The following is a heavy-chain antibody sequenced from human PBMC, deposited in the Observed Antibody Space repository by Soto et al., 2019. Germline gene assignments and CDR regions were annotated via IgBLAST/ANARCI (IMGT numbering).Heavy chain of an antibody. Sequence: EVQLLESGGGLVQPGGSLRLSCAASGFIFSNYALSWVRQAPGMRLEWVSSIKNTGGSTYYADSVKGRFTISRDNSKNPPYLNMNRPRAEDTAVYFCANHPLSTTGGIEYFQHWGRGTLVTVSS. CDR1: GFIFSNYA. CDR3: ANHPLSTTGGIEYFQH. J-gene: IGHJ1*01. V-gene: IGHV3-23*01. CDR2: IKNTGGST. D-gene: IGHD1-26*01.